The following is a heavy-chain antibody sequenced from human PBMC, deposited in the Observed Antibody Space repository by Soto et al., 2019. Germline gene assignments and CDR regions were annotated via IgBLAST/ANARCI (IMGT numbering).Heavy chain of an antibody. D-gene: IGHD3-10*01. V-gene: IGHV1-69*13. J-gene: IGHJ5*02. CDR2: IIPIFGTA. CDR3: ARIYGSGSYSSLTDAP. Sequence: SVKVSCKTSGGTFSSYAISWVRQAPGQGLEWMGGIIPIFGTANYAQKFQGRVTITADESTSTAYMELSSLRSEDTAVYYCARIYGSGSYSSLTDAPWGQGTLVTV. CDR1: GGTFSSYA.